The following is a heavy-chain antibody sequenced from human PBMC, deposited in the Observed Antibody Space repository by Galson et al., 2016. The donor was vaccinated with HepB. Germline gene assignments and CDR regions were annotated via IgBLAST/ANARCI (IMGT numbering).Heavy chain of an antibody. V-gene: IGHV3-74*03. J-gene: IGHJ4*02. CDR1: GFTFSDYW. Sequence: CLRLSCAASGFTFSDYWMHWVRQAPGKGLVWVSRINSDGNSITYADSVKGRFTTSRDNAKNTLYLQMDSLRAEDTAVYYCARGGGSLDYWGQGTLVTVSS. CDR2: INSDGNSI. D-gene: IGHD3-16*01. CDR3: ARGGGSLDY.